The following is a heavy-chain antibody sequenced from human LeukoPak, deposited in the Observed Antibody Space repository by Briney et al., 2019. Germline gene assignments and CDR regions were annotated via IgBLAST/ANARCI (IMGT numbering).Heavy chain of an antibody. D-gene: IGHD2-15*01. V-gene: IGHV3-64D*06. CDR2: IWSNGGST. Sequence: GGSLRLSCSASGFTFSNYAMHWVRQAPGKGLEYVSAIWSNGGSTYYADSVKGRFTISRDNSKNTLYLQMSSLRAEDTAVYYCVKALGYCSGGSCLAFDIWGQGTMVTVSS. CDR3: VKALGYCSGGSCLAFDI. J-gene: IGHJ3*02. CDR1: GFTFSNYA.